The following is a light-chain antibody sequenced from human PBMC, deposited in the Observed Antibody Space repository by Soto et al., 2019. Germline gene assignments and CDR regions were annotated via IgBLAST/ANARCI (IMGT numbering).Light chain of an antibody. CDR1: RRGISY. J-gene: IGKJ2*01. V-gene: IGKV3-11*01. Sequence: EIVLTHSPATLSLSPGESSTLSCRASRRGISYLAWYQQKPGQAPRLLLYDASNRPTDIPARFSGSGSVTDFTLTISSLEPEDFAVYYCQHRDNWSYIFGQGTKVDI. CDR2: DAS. CDR3: QHRDNWSYI.